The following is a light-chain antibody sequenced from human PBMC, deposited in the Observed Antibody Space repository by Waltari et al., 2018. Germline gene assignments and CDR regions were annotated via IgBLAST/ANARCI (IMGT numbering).Light chain of an antibody. CDR2: AAS. CDR1: QGISSY. J-gene: IGKJ4*01. CDR3: QQYKSYPLT. V-gene: IGKV1-9*01. Sequence: DIQVTQSPSFLSASVGDRVTITCRASQGISSYLAWHQQKPGKAPKLLLYAASTLQSGGPSRFSGSGAGTEFTLTISSLQPEDFATYYCQQYKSYPLTFGGGTKVEI.